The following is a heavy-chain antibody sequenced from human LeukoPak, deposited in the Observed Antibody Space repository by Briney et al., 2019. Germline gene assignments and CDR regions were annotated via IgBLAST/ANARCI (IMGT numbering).Heavy chain of an antibody. CDR3: ARVRGITMVRGVPTVGY. CDR2: INPNSGGT. D-gene: IGHD3-10*01. Sequence: ASVKVSCKASGYTFTGYYMHWVRQAPGQGLEWMGWINPNSGGTNYAQKFQGRVTMIRDTSISTAYMELSRLRSDDTAVYYCARVRGITMVRGVPTVGYWGQGTLVTVSS. CDR1: GYTFTGYY. J-gene: IGHJ4*02. V-gene: IGHV1-2*02.